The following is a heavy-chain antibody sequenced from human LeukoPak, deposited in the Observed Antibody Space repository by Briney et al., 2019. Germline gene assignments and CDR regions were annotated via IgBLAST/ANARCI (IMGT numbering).Heavy chain of an antibody. D-gene: IGHD2-2*01. J-gene: IGHJ6*02. V-gene: IGHV1-18*01. Sequence: ASVTVSCKASGYTFTIYGVSWVRQAPGQGLEWMGWISPYNDNPDYAQKLQGRVTMTTDTSTSTAYMELRSLTSDDTAVYYCARVVAAAPVHYGMDVWGQGTPVTVSS. CDR1: GYTFTIYG. CDR2: ISPYNDNP. CDR3: ARVVAAAPVHYGMDV.